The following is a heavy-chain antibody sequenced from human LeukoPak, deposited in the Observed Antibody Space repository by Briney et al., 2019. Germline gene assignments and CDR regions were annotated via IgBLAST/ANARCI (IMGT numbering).Heavy chain of an antibody. CDR1: GYTFTSYD. V-gene: IGHV1-8*03. J-gene: IGHJ6*03. CDR2: MNPNSGNT. D-gene: IGHD2-2*02. CDR3: ARGQVEVPAAIDYYYYMDV. Sequence: ASVKVSCKASGYTFTSYDINWVRQATGQGLEWMGWMNPNSGNTGYAQKFQGRVTITRNTSISTAYMELSSLRSEDTAVYYCARGQVEVPAAIDYYYYMDVWGKGTTVTVSS.